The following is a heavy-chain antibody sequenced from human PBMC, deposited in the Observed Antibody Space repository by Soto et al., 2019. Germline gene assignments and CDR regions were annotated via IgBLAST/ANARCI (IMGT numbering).Heavy chain of an antibody. CDR1: GGTFSSYA. Sequence: QVQLVQSGAGVKKPGSSVKVSCKASGGTFSSYAISWVRQAPGQGLEWMGGFNPIFETANYAQKFQGRVTITADEATNTAYMELSSLRSEETAVYYCTRGITLIRGVIPPGYYYGMDVWCQGTTVAVSS. J-gene: IGHJ6*02. V-gene: IGHV1-69*01. CDR2: FNPIFETA. CDR3: TRGITLIRGVIPPGYYYGMDV. D-gene: IGHD3-10*01.